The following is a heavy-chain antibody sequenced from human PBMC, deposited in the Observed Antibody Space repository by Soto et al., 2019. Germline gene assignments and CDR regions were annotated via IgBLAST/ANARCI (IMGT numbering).Heavy chain of an antibody. CDR1: GFTFSSYA. CDR2: ISYDGSNK. Sequence: QVQLVESGGGVVQPGRSLRLSCAASGFTFSSYAMHWVRQAPGKGLEWVAVISYDGSNKYYADSVKGRFTISRDNSKNTRYLQMNSLRAEDTAVYYCAREYGGNSFYFQHWGQGTLVTVSS. CDR3: AREYGGNSFYFQH. D-gene: IGHD2-21*02. V-gene: IGHV3-30-3*01. J-gene: IGHJ1*01.